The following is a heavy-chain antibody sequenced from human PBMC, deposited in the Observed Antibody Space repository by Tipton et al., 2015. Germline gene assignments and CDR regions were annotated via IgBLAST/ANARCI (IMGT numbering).Heavy chain of an antibody. Sequence: TLSLTCTVSGGSITNPSYYWSWIRQPPGKGLEWIGYIYYSGATTKFNPSLKSRVTISVDTSKNQFSLNLISVTAADTAVYYCARGAEGTFDIWGQGTMVTVSS. V-gene: IGHV4-61*01. CDR1: GGSITNPSYY. D-gene: IGHD6-13*01. CDR2: IYYSGATT. J-gene: IGHJ3*02. CDR3: ARGAEGTFDI.